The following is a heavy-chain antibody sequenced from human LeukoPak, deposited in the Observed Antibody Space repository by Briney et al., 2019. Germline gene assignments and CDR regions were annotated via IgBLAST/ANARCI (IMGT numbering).Heavy chain of an antibody. CDR1: GFTFGSYG. V-gene: IGHV3-9*01. Sequence: PGGSLRLSCAASGFTFGSYGMRWVRHAPGKGLEWVSGISRNSGSICYVDSVKGRFTISRDNAKNSLYLQMNSLRAEDTAVHYLSLDNYDSSGSLDIWGRGTMVTVSS. CDR2: ISRNSGSI. CDR3: SLDNYDSSGSLDI. D-gene: IGHD3-22*01. J-gene: IGHJ3*02.